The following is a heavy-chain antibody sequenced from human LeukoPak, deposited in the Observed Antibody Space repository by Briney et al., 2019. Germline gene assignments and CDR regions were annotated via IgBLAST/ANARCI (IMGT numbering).Heavy chain of an antibody. D-gene: IGHD2-15*01. CDR1: GFTFSNCA. Sequence: GGSLRLSCAASGFTFSNCATTWVRQAQGKGLEWVSGISNNGGYKYYADSVKGRFTISRDNSKNTLYLQMNSLRAEDTAVYYCAKDRAPWYYFDYWGQGTLVTVSS. CDR3: AKDRAPWYYFDY. J-gene: IGHJ4*02. V-gene: IGHV3-23*01. CDR2: ISNNGGYK.